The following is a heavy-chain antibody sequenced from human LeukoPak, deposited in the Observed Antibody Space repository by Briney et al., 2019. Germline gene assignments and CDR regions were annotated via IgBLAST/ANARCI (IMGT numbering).Heavy chain of an antibody. D-gene: IGHD3/OR15-3a*01. CDR1: GYTFTGYY. CDR3: ARDPGDWAYYFDY. V-gene: IGHV1-2*02. CDR2: INPNSGGT. J-gene: IGHJ4*02. Sequence: ASVKVSCKASGYTFTGYYMHWVRQAPGQGLEWMGWINPNSGGTNYAQKFQGRVTMTREPYISTAYMELSRLRSDDTAVYYCARDPGDWAYYFDYWGQGTLVTVSS.